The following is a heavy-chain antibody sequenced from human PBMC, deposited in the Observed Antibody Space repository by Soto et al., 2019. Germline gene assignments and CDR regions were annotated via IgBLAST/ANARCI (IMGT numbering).Heavy chain of an antibody. V-gene: IGHV1-18*01. CDR2: IRAYNGNT. CDR3: ARDLPTMDV. CDR1: GYTFTSYG. Sequence: QVQLVQSGAEVKKPGASVKVSCKASGYTFTSYGISWVRQAPGQGLEWMGWIRAYNGNTNYAQKHQGRVTMTTATSTRTAYMELRSLSSDDTAVYYCARDLPTMDVWGQGTTVTVSS. J-gene: IGHJ6*02.